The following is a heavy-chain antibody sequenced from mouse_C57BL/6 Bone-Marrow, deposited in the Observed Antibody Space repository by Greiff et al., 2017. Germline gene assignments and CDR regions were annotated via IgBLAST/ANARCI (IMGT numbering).Heavy chain of an antibody. CDR2: IDPSDSYT. CDR3: ARRAYYYGSSSWFAY. J-gene: IGHJ3*01. CDR1: GYTFTSYW. V-gene: IGHV1-50*01. D-gene: IGHD1-1*01. Sequence: QVQLQQPGAELVKPGASVKLSCKASGYTFTSYWIQWVKQRPGQGLEWIGEIDPSDSYTNYNQKFKGKATLTVDTSSSTAYMQLSSLTSEDSAVYYCARRAYYYGSSSWFAYWGQGTLVTVSA.